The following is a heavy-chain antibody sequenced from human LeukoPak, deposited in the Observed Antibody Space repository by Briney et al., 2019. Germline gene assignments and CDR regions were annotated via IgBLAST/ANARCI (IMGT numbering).Heavy chain of an antibody. D-gene: IGHD2-15*01. CDR3: AKDRAVGKVVAATGYFDY. V-gene: IGHV3-30*18. CDR2: ISFDGSNK. CDR1: GFAFSNYG. J-gene: IGHJ4*02. Sequence: GGSLRLSCAASGFAFSNYGMHWVRQAPGKGLEWVAVISFDGSNKYYADSVKGRFTICRDNSKNTLYLQMNSLRAEDTAVYYCAKDRAVGKVVAATGYFDYWGQGTLVTVSS.